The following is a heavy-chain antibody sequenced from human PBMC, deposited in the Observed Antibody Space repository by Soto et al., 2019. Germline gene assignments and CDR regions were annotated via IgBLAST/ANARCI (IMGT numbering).Heavy chain of an antibody. CDR3: AKDAQYSYGPGGYFDY. CDR2: ISGSGGST. Sequence: EVQLLESGGGLVQPGGSLRLSCAASGFTFSSYAMSWVRQAPGKGLEWVSAISGSGGSTYYADSVKGRFTISRDNSKNTLYLQMNSLRAEDTAVYYCAKDAQYSYGPGGYFDYWGQGTLVTVSS. J-gene: IGHJ4*02. V-gene: IGHV3-23*01. CDR1: GFTFSSYA. D-gene: IGHD5-18*01.